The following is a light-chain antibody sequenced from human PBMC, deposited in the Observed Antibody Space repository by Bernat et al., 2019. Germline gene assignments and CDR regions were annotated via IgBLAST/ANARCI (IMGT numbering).Light chain of an antibody. Sequence: DIQVTQSPSSLSASVGDRVTITCRTSQSISNYLMWYQHKQGTAPKLLIYAASSLKNGVPSRFSGSGYGTDFSLTITGLQPEDFATYFCQQSHITPYTFGQGTKVDI. J-gene: IGKJ1*01. CDR1: QSISNY. V-gene: IGKV1-39*01. CDR2: AAS. CDR3: QQSHITPYT.